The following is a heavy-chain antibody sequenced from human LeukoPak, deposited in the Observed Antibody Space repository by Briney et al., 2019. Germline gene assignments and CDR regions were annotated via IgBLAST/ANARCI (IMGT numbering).Heavy chain of an antibody. CDR1: GFTFSSYA. Sequence: GGSLRLSCAASGFTFSSYAMSWVRQAPGKGLEWVSAISGSGGSTYYADSVKGRFTISRDNSKNTLYLQMNSLRAEDTAVYYCAKARTAPYYYGMDVWGQGTTVTVSS. D-gene: IGHD2-21*02. CDR3: AKARTAPYYYGMDV. CDR2: ISGSGGST. J-gene: IGHJ6*02. V-gene: IGHV3-23*01.